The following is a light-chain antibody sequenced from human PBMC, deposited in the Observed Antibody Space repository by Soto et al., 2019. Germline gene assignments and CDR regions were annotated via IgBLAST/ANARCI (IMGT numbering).Light chain of an antibody. CDR2: EVS. CDR3: SSYTRNSTYV. CDR1: SSDVGGYNS. Sequence: QSVLTQPASVSGSPGQSITISCTGTSSDVGGYNSVSWYQHHPGKAPKLIIYEVSNRPSGVSYRFSGSKSGNRASLTISGLQAEDDADYYCSSYTRNSTYVFGTGTKVTVL. J-gene: IGLJ1*01. V-gene: IGLV2-14*01.